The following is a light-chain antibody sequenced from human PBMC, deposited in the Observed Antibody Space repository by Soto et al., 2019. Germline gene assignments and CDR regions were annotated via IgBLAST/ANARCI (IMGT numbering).Light chain of an antibody. CDR1: SIGSKS. Sequence: SYELTQPPAVSVAPGKTATIACGGNSIGSKSVHWYQHKPGQAPVLVIYYDDDRPSGIPERFSGSNSGNTATLTISRVEAGDEADYYCQVWDGSSDHPVFGTGTKVTVL. J-gene: IGLJ1*01. CDR2: YDD. CDR3: QVWDGSSDHPV. V-gene: IGLV3-21*04.